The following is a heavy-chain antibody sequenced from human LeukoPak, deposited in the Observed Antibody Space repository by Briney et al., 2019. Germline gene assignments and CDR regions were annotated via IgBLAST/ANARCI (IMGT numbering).Heavy chain of an antibody. J-gene: IGHJ5*02. D-gene: IGHD4-17*01. V-gene: IGHV3-74*01. CDR1: GFTFSSYW. CDR3: ARARGLGYGDDVRWFDP. CDR2: INSDESST. Sequence: GGSLRLSCAASGFTFSSYWMHWVRQPPGKGLVWVSRINSDESSTNYADSVKGRFTISRDNAKNTLYLQMNSLRAEDTAVYYCARARGLGYGDDVRWFDPWGQGTLVTVSS.